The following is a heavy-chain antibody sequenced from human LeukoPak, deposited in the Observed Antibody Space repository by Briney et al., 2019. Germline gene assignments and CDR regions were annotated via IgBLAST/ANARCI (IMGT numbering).Heavy chain of an antibody. V-gene: IGHV3-43*02. D-gene: IGHD5/OR15-5a*01. Sequence: PGGSLRLSCAASGFTFSSLAMGWVRQAPGKGLEWVSVISDSGGTTYYADSVKGRFTISRDNSKSSLFLQMNSLRTEDTALYYCARDHVYGGADYWGQGTLVTVSS. J-gene: IGHJ4*02. CDR2: ISDSGGTT. CDR3: ARDHVYGGADY. CDR1: GFTFSSLA.